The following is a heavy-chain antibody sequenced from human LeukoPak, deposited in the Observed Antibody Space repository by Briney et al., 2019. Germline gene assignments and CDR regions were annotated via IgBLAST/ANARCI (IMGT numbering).Heavy chain of an antibody. CDR1: GYTFTGYY. Sequence: ASVKVSCKASGYTFTGYYMHWVRQAPGQGLEWMGWMNPNSGNTGYAQKFQGRVTMTRNTSISTAYMELSSLRSEDTAVYYCARPGGVPAASDYGMDVWGQGTTVTVSS. V-gene: IGHV1-8*02. CDR2: MNPNSGNT. D-gene: IGHD2-2*01. J-gene: IGHJ6*02. CDR3: ARPGGVPAASDYGMDV.